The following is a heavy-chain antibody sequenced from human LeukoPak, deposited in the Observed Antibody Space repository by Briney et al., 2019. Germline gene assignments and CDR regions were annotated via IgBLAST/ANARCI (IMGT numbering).Heavy chain of an antibody. J-gene: IGHJ4*02. CDR1: GFTFSGYY. V-gene: IGHV3-11*01. D-gene: IGHD5-24*01. CDR3: ARDLCSPICRDGYNTGGGFDY. CDR2: ISSSGSTI. Sequence: GGSLRLSCAASGFTFSGYYMSWIRQAPGKGLEWVSYISSSGSTIYYADSVKGRFTISRDNAKNSLYLQMNSLRAEDTAVYYCARDLCSPICRDGYNTGGGFDYWGQGTLVTVSS.